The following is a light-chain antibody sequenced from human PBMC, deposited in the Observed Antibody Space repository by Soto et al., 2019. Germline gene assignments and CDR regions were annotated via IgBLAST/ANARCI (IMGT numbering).Light chain of an antibody. CDR1: QTVGNS. V-gene: IGKV3-15*01. J-gene: IGKJ5*01. CDR3: QQYNHWPPIT. CDR2: SAS. Sequence: ETVLSQSPDTLSVSPGDRATLSCRASQTVGNSLAWYQQKPGQAPSLLLHSASTRATGVPVRFSGSGFGTEFTLTISSLQSEDSAIYYCQQYNHWPPITFGPGTRLAI.